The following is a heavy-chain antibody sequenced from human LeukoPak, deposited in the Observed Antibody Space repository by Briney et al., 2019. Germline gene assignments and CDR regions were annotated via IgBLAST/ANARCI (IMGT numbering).Heavy chain of an antibody. J-gene: IGHJ5*02. CDR2: IYYSGST. Sequence: SQTLSLTCTVSGCSISSGDYYWSWIRRPPGKGLEWIGYIYYSGSTYYNPSLKSRVTISVDTSKNQFSLKLSSVTAADTAVYYCARSHGGVTQNWFDPWGQGTLVTVSS. D-gene: IGHD2-21*02. V-gene: IGHV4-30-4*01. CDR1: GCSISSGDYY. CDR3: ARSHGGVTQNWFDP.